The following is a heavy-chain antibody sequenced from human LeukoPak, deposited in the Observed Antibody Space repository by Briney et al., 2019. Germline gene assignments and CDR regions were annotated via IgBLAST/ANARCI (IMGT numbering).Heavy chain of an antibody. V-gene: IGHV3-7*01. CDR2: IKQDGSEK. CDR3: ASWYYDFWSGYYWPQPLNYFDY. CDR1: GFTFSSYW. D-gene: IGHD3-3*01. J-gene: IGHJ4*02. Sequence: SGGSLRLSCAASGFTFSSYWMSWVRQAPGKGLEWVANIKQDGSEKYYVDSVKGRFTISRDNAKNSLYLQMNSLRAEDTAVYYCASWYYDFWSGYYWPQPLNYFDYWGQGTLVTVSS.